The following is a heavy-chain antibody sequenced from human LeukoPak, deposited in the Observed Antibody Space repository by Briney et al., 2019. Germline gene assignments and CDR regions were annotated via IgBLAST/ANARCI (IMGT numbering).Heavy chain of an antibody. J-gene: IGHJ4*02. CDR3: ARAGGPGDY. D-gene: IGHD3-10*01. V-gene: IGHV3-48*01. CDR2: ISSSRSTM. CDR1: GFTFTTYS. Sequence: GGSLRLSCAASGFTFTTYSMNWVRQAPGKGLEWVSYISSSRSTMYYADSVKGRFTISRDNAKNSVYLQMNSLRAEDTAVYYCARAGGPGDYWGQGTLVTVSS.